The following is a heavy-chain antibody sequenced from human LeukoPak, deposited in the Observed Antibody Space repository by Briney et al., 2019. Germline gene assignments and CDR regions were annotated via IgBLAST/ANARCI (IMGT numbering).Heavy chain of an antibody. V-gene: IGHV3-64*02. J-gene: IGHJ4*02. Sequence: PGGSLRLSCAASGFTFSTYTMQWVRQAPGKGPEHVSFITGTGRTTHYADSVKGRFSISRDNSKSMLYLQMGSLRPEDTAVYCCARERAGYYYDFWGQGTLVTVSS. CDR3: ARERAGYYYDF. D-gene: IGHD6-13*01. CDR1: GFTFSTYT. CDR2: ITGTGRTT.